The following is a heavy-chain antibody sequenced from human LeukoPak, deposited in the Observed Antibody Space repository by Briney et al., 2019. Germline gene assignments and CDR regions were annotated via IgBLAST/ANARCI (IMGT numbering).Heavy chain of an antibody. CDR2: IKQDGSEK. CDR3: ARGPESDFDY. V-gene: IGHV3-7*01. CDR1: GFTFNSYW. J-gene: IGHJ4*02. D-gene: IGHD1-14*01. Sequence: GGSLRLSCAASGFTFNSYWMSWVRQAPGKGLEWVANIKQDGSEKYYVDSVKGRFTISRDNAKNSVYLQMNSLRAEDTAVYYCARGPESDFDYWGQGTLVTVSS.